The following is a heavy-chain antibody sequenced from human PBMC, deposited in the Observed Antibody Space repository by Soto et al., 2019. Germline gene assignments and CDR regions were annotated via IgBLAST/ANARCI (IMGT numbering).Heavy chain of an antibody. CDR1: GFTFSSYA. CDR2: ISYDGSNK. CDR3: ARDSLAARLAFDI. Sequence: QVQLVESGGGVVQPGRSLRLSCAASGFTFSSYAMHWVRQAPGKGLEWVAVISYDGSNKYYADSVKGRFTISRDNSKNTLCLQMNSLRAEDTAVYYCARDSLAARLAFDIWGQGTMVTVSS. V-gene: IGHV3-30-3*01. D-gene: IGHD6-6*01. J-gene: IGHJ3*02.